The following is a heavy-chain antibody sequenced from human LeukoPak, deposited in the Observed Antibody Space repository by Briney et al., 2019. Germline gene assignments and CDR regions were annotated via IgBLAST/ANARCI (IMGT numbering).Heavy chain of an antibody. CDR1: GYTFTSYA. J-gene: IGHJ4*02. Sequence: ASVKVSCKASGYTFTSYAMHWVRQAPGQRLEWMGWINAGNGNTKYSQKFQGRVTITRDTSASTAYMELSSLRSEDTAVYYCARMDSSDSGFDYWGQGTLVTVSS. CDR3: ARMDSSDSGFDY. CDR2: INAGNGNT. V-gene: IGHV1-3*01. D-gene: IGHD6-25*01.